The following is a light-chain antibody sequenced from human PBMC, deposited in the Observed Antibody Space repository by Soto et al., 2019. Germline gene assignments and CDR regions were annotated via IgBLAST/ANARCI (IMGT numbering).Light chain of an antibody. J-gene: IGKJ1*01. CDR3: QQYGSSRGT. CDR1: QSVSSSY. Sequence: EIVLTQSPGTLSLSPGERATISCRASQSVSSSYLAWYQQKPGQAPRLLIYGASSRATGIHDRFSGSGSGTDFTLTISRLEPEDFAVYYCQQYGSSRGTFGQGTKVEFK. CDR2: GAS. V-gene: IGKV3-20*01.